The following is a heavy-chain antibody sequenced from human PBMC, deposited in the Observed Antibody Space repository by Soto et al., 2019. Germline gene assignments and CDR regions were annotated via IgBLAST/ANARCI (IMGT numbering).Heavy chain of an antibody. CDR3: ARAWQWLENDAFDI. CDR2: IIPILGIA. D-gene: IGHD6-19*01. V-gene: IGHV1-69*02. Sequence: QVQLVQSGAEVKKPGSSVKFSCKASGSTFSSYTISWVRQAPGQGLEWMGRIIPILGIANYAQKFQGRVTITADKSTSTAYMELSSLRSEDTAVYYCARAWQWLENDAFDIWGQGTMVTVSS. CDR1: GSTFSSYT. J-gene: IGHJ3*02.